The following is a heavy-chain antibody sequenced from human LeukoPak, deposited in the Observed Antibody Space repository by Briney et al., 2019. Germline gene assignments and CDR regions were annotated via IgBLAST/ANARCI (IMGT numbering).Heavy chain of an antibody. D-gene: IGHD3-22*01. CDR2: INHSGST. CDR1: GGSFSGYY. Sequence: SETLSRTCAVYGGSFSGYYWSGIRQPPGKGLEWIGEINHSGSTNYNPSLKSRVTISVDTSKNQFSLKLSSVTAADTAVYYCARERGSTVIRGGFFDYWGQGTLVTVS. V-gene: IGHV4-34*01. J-gene: IGHJ4*02. CDR3: ARERGSTVIRGGFFDY.